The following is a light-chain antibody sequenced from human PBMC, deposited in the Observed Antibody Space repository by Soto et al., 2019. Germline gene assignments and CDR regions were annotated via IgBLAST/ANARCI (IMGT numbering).Light chain of an antibody. Sequence: EIFLTQSPATLSLSPGQRAVLSCRASQTGYNYLAWYQHKPGQAPRLLIYDASKRATDIPARFSGSGSGTDFTLTISGLEPEDFAVYYCQQRANWPPLTFGGGTKVEI. J-gene: IGKJ4*01. V-gene: IGKV3-11*01. CDR2: DAS. CDR3: QQRANWPPLT. CDR1: QTGYNY.